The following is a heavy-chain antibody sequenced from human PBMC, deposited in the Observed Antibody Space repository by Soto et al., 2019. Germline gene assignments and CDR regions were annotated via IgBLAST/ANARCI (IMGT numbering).Heavy chain of an antibody. CDR1: GYTFTSYA. CDR2: INAGNGNT. J-gene: IGHJ4*02. Sequence: QVQLVQSGAEVKKPGASVKVSCKASGYTFTSYAIHWVRQAPGQRLEWMGWINAGNGNTKYSQKFQGRVTITRDTSASTAYMELSSLRSEDTAVYYCASSPGYSGSYYSDYWGQGTLVTVSS. D-gene: IGHD1-26*01. CDR3: ASSPGYSGSYYSDY. V-gene: IGHV1-3*01.